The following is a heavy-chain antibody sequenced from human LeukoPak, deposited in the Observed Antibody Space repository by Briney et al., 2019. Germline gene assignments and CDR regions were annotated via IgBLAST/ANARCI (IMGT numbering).Heavy chain of an antibody. CDR3: ARGGLATTTYDY. J-gene: IGHJ4*02. Sequence: NPGGSLRLSCAASGFTFSSYSMNWVRQAPGKGLEWVSSISSSSSYIYYADSVKGRFTISRDNAKNSPYLQMNSLRAEDTAVYYCARGGLATTTYDYWGQGTLVTVSS. CDR1: GFTFSSYS. D-gene: IGHD5-12*01. CDR2: ISSSSSYI. V-gene: IGHV3-21*01.